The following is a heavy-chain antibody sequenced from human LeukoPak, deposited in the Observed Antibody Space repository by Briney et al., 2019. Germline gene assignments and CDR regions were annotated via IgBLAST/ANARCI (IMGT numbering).Heavy chain of an antibody. CDR2: IRYDGSNK. CDR1: GFTFSSYG. J-gene: IGHJ4*02. D-gene: IGHD6-6*01. CDR3: AKDEGSSGPYYFDY. V-gene: IGHV3-30*02. Sequence: GGPLRLSCAASGFTFSSYGMHWVRQAPGKGLEWVAFIRYDGSNKYYADSVKGRFTISRDNSKNTLYLQMNSLRAEDTAVYYCAKDEGSSGPYYFDYWGQGTLVTVSS.